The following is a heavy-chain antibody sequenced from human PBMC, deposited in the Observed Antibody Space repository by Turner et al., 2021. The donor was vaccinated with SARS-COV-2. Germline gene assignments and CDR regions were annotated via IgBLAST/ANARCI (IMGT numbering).Heavy chain of an antibody. CDR3: ASIRWLRGPFDY. Sequence: QVQLQESGPGLVKPSETVSLTCTVSGGSMRSNYWTWVRQPPGKGLEWIGHIYYSGGTNYNPSLKSRVTISVDTSKNQFSLKLSSVTAADTAVYYCASIRWLRGPFDYWGQGTLVTVSS. D-gene: IGHD5-12*01. J-gene: IGHJ4*02. CDR2: IYYSGGT. V-gene: IGHV4-59*12. CDR1: GGSMRSNY.